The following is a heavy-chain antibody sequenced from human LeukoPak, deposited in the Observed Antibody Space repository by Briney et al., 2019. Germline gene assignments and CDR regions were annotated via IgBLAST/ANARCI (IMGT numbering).Heavy chain of an antibody. J-gene: IGHJ6*02. Sequence: GGSLRLSCAASGFTFSNYWMTWVRQAPGKGLEWVANINRDGSERYYVDSVKGRFTISRDDAKSSLYLQMNSLRAEDTAVYYCAKDIRGATVTDYGTDVWGQGTTVTVSS. CDR2: INRDGSER. D-gene: IGHD4-17*01. CDR3: AKDIRGATVTDYGTDV. CDR1: GFTFSNYW. V-gene: IGHV3-7*03.